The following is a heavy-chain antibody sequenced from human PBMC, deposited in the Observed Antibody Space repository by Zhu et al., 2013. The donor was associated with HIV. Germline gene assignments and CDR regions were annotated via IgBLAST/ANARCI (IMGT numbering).Heavy chain of an antibody. CDR2: IIPIINTP. CDR3: ARGTGCNRDLGPTFYTTLMDV. J-gene: IGHJ6*02. Sequence: QVHLVQSGAEVKKPGSSVKVSCKGSGGNLSGYGFSWVRQAPGQGLEWMGGIIPIINTPHYAQNFQGRVTITADKSTNTAYMELSSLRSEDTAVYYCARGTGCNRDLGPTFYTTLMDVWGQGDHGHRLL. CDR1: GGNLSGYG. V-gene: IGHV1-69*06. D-gene: IGHD2-8*01.